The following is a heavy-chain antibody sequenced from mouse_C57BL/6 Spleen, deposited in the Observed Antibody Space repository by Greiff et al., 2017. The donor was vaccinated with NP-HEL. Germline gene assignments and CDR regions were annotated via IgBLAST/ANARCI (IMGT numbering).Heavy chain of an antibody. CDR1: GYTFTDYN. V-gene: IGHV1-22*01. D-gene: IGHD1-1*01. J-gene: IGHJ2*01. CDR2: INPNNGGT. Sequence: EVQLQQSGPELVKPGASVKMSCKASGYTFTDYNMHWVKQSHGKSLEWIGYINPNNGGTSYHQKFKGKATLTVNKSSSTAYMELRSLTSEDSAVYDCARKDYGSSYLDYWGQGTTLTVSS. CDR3: ARKDYGSSYLDY.